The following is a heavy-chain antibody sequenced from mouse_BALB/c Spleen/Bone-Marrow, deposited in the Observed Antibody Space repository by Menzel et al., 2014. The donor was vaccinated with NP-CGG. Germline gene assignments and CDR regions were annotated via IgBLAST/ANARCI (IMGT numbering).Heavy chain of an antibody. CDR3: ARYYDYDGDYF. V-gene: IGHV3-2*02. Sequence: KRSVSRTPTCAGTGYSITSDYAWNRIRQFPGNKLEWMGYITYSGSTSYNPSLKSRISITRDTSKNQFFLQLNSVTTEDTATYYCARYYDYDGDYF. J-gene: IGHJ2*01. CDR1: GYSITSDYA. D-gene: IGHD2-4*01. CDR2: ITYSGST.